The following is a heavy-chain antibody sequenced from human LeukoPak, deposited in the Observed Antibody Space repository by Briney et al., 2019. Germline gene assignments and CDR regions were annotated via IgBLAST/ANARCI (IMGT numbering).Heavy chain of an antibody. CDR2: IYYSGST. Sequence: SETLSLTCTVSGGSISSYYWSWIRQPPGKGLEWMGYIYYSGSTNYNPSLKSRVTISVDTSKNQFSLKLSSVTAADTAVYYCARYDSSSREAFDIWGQGTMVTVSS. J-gene: IGHJ3*02. CDR3: ARYDSSSREAFDI. V-gene: IGHV4-59*01. CDR1: GGSISSYY. D-gene: IGHD6-6*01.